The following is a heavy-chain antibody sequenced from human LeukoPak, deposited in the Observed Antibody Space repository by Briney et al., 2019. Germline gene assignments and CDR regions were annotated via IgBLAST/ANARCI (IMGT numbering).Heavy chain of an antibody. CDR3: ARDRPYGMDV. CDR2: ITTSGTYI. V-gene: IGHV3-21*06. Sequence: GGSLRLSCAASGFTFTRFNMNWVRQAPGKGLELVSSITTSGTYIYYADSVKGRFTISRDNAKNSLYLQMNSLRAEDTAVYYCARDRPYGMDVWGQGTTVTVSS. J-gene: IGHJ6*02. CDR1: GFTFTRFN.